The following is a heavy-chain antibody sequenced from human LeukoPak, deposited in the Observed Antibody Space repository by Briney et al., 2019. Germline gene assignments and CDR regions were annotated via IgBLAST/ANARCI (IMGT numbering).Heavy chain of an antibody. CDR1: GGSISSSNW. Sequence: SETLSLTRAVSGGSISSSNWWSWVRQPPGKGLEWIGEIYHSGSTNYNPSLKSRVTISVDKSKNQFSLKLSSVTAADTAVYYCARVIAVAGYGMDVWGQGTTVTVSS. CDR3: ARVIAVAGYGMDV. V-gene: IGHV4-4*02. J-gene: IGHJ6*02. CDR2: IYHSGST. D-gene: IGHD6-19*01.